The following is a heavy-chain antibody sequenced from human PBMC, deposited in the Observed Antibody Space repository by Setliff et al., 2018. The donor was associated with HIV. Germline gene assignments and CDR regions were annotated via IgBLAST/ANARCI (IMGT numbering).Heavy chain of an antibody. Sequence: GESLRLSCAASGFTFSDHYMDWVRQAPGKGLEWVGRTKNKDNSFTTEYAAPVKGRFTISRDDSKNSLSLHMNSLKTEDTAVYYCAVWIREVISWGRGTLVTVSS. D-gene: IGHD3-10*01. CDR2: TKNKDNSFTT. CDR3: AVWIREVIS. J-gene: IGHJ5*02. CDR1: GFTFSDHY. V-gene: IGHV3-72*01.